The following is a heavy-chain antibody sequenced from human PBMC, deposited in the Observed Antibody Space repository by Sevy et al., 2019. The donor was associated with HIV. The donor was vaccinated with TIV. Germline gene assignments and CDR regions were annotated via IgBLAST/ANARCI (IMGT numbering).Heavy chain of an antibody. D-gene: IGHD3-22*01. V-gene: IGHV3-33*01. J-gene: IGHJ4*02. CDR3: ARGGYYYDNAAYYALDS. CDR2: IWSDGAYQ. CDR1: GFTFSNYA. Sequence: GGSLRLSCAATGFTFSNYAMHWVRQAPGKGMEWVAIIWSDGAYQYHGDSVKGRFTISQGNSKNTLYLQMNNVRVEDTAVYYCARGGYYYDNAAYYALDSWGQGTLVTVSS.